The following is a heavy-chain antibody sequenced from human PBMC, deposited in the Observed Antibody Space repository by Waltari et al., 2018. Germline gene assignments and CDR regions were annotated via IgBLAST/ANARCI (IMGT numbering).Heavy chain of an antibody. Sequence: QVQLQESGPGLVKPSETLSLTCAVSGYSISSGYYWGWIRQPPGKGLEWIGSIYHSGSTYYSPSLKSRVTILVDTSKNQFSLKVSSVTAADTAVDYWARRGSSWYPWYFDLWGRGTLVTVSS. J-gene: IGHJ2*01. V-gene: IGHV4-38-2*01. D-gene: IGHD6-13*01. CDR2: IYHSGST. CDR3: ARRGSSWYPWYFDL. CDR1: GYSISSGYY.